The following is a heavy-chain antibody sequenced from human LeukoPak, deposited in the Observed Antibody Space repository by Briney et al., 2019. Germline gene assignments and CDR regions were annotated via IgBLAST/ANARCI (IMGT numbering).Heavy chain of an antibody. J-gene: IGHJ4*02. CDR1: GGSLSGYF. CDR2: INHSGST. Sequence: PSETLFLTCAVYGGSLSGYFWSWIRQPPGKGLEWIGEINHSGSTSHNPSLKSRVTISVDTSKNQFSLNLNSVTAADTAVYYCARHLLGSEAAAHDYWGQGTLVTVSS. CDR3: ARHLLGSEAAAHDY. D-gene: IGHD6-13*01. V-gene: IGHV4-34*01.